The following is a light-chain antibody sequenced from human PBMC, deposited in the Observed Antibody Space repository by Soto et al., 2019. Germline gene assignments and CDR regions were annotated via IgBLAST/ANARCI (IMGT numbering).Light chain of an antibody. CDR3: CSYAGTSNVV. CDR1: SSDIRNYNL. V-gene: IGLV2-23*01. CDR2: EDT. Sequence: QSALTQSASVSGSPGQSITISCTGTSSDIRNYNLVSWYQQHPDKAPKLIIYEDTKRPSGVSNRFSGSKSGNTASPTISGLQADDEADYYCCSYAGTSNVVFGGGTKLTVL. J-gene: IGLJ2*01.